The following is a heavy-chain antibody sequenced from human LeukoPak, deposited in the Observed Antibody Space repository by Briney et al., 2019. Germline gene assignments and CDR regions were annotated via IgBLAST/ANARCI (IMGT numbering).Heavy chain of an antibody. CDR3: ARGSNRFFGYGGNPGAEYFQH. Sequence: PSETLSLTCTVSGSSISSSSYYWGWIRQPPGKGLEWIGSIYYSGSTYYNPSLKSRVTISVDTSKNQFSLKLSSVTAADTAVYYCARGSNRFFGYGGNPGAEYFQHWGQGTLVTVSS. CDR2: IYYSGST. D-gene: IGHD4-23*01. CDR1: GSSISSSSYY. J-gene: IGHJ1*01. V-gene: IGHV4-39*01.